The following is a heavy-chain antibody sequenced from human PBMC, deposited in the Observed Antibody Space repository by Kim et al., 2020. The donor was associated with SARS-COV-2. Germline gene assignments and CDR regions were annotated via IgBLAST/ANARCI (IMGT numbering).Heavy chain of an antibody. Sequence: SETLSLTCTVSGGSISSSSYYWGWIRQPPGKGLEWIGSIYYSGSTYYNPSLKRRVTITVDTSKNQFSLKLSSVTAAATAVYYCARVTRDLYYYYYGMDVWGQGTTGTVSS. V-gene: IGHV4-39*01. J-gene: IGHJ6*02. CDR2: IYYSGST. CDR3: ARVTRDLYYYYYGMDV. CDR1: GGSISSSSYY.